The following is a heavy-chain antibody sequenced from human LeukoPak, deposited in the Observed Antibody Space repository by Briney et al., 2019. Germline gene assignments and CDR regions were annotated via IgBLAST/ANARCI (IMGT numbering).Heavy chain of an antibody. CDR2: ISGSGGST. CDR3: AKILHCSSTSCEPYYYYMDV. J-gene: IGHJ6*03. D-gene: IGHD2-2*01. V-gene: IGHV3-23*01. Sequence: GGSLRLSCAASGFTFSTYAMSWVRQAPGKGLEWVSAISGSGGSTYYADSVKGRFTISRDNSKNTLYLQMNSLRAEGTAVYYCAKILHCSSTSCEPYYYYMDVWGKGTTVTVSS. CDR1: GFTFSTYA.